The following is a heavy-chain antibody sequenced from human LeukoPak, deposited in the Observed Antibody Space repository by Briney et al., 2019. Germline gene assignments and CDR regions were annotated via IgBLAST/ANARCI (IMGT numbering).Heavy chain of an antibody. CDR2: ISTSGNSM. D-gene: IGHD1-1*01. CDR3: FFPGVTGKVY. J-gene: IGHJ4*02. Sequence: PGGSLRLSCAASGFTFSTYEMNWVRQAPGKGLEWVSYISTSGNSMYYADSVKGRFTASRDNSKNTLYLQMNSLRAEDTAVYYCFFPGVTGKVYWGQGTLVTVSS. V-gene: IGHV3-48*03. CDR1: GFTFSTYE.